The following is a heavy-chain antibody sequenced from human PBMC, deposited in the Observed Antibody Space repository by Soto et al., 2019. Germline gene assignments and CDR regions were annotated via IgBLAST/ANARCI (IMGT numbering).Heavy chain of an antibody. CDR1: GFTFSKYW. CDR2: TNIDGSGT. CDR3: ARALEEDFYESGGYYYYYNMDV. V-gene: IGHV3-74*01. Sequence: GGSLRLSCAASGFTFSKYWMHWVRQAPGKGLVWVSRTNIDGSGTSYADSVKGRFAISRDNAKNTLYLQMNSLRAEDTAVYYCARALEEDFYESGGYYYYYNMDVWGQGTTVTVSS. D-gene: IGHD3-22*01. J-gene: IGHJ6*02.